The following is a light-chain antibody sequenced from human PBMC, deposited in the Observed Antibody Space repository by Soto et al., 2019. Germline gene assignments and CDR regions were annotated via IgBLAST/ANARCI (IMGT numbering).Light chain of an antibody. V-gene: IGKV3-15*01. J-gene: IGKJ1*01. CDR2: GAS. Sequence: EVVMTQSPATLSVSPGERATLSCRASQSVNANLAWYQQKPGQAPRLLIHGASNRATGIPARFSGSGFGTEFILTISSLQSEDFATYYCLQHNSYPWTFGQGTKVEIK. CDR1: QSVNAN. CDR3: LQHNSYPWT.